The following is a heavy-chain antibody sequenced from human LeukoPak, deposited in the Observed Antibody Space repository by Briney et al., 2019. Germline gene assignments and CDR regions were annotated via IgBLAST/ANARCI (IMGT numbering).Heavy chain of an antibody. D-gene: IGHD6-19*01. CDR1: GFTFSSYS. Sequence: GGSLRLSCAASGFTFSSYSMNWVRQAPGKGLEWVSSISSSSSYIYYADSVKGRFTISRDNAKNSLYLQMNSLRAEDTAVYYCAINPGIAVAGRTYYFDYWGQGTLVTVSS. J-gene: IGHJ4*02. CDR3: AINPGIAVAGRTYYFDY. V-gene: IGHV3-21*01. CDR2: ISSSSSYI.